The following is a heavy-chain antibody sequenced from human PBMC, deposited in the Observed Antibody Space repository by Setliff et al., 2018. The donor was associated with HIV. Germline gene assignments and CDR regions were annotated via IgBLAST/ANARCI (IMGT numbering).Heavy chain of an antibody. D-gene: IGHD6-13*01. J-gene: IGHJ6*03. Sequence: PSETLSLTCAVSDYSISSGFYWAWIRQPPGKGLDWIGSMYHSGTTYYNPSLKRRVTISVAKNQFSLKLTSVTAADTAIYYCARTASLFPGIAAAQPWLFYSYMDVWGKGTTVTVSS. CDR3: ARTASLFPGIAAAQPWLFYSYMDV. CDR2: MYHSGTT. CDR1: DYSISSGFY. V-gene: IGHV4-38-2*01.